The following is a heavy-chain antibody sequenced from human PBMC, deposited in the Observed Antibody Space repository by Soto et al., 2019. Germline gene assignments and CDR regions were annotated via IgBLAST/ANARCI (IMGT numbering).Heavy chain of an antibody. CDR2: INPYNGNT. J-gene: IGHJ4*02. CDR3: AKGAGWEPEYYSDY. CDR1: GYTFTSYG. V-gene: IGHV1-18*01. D-gene: IGHD1-26*01. Sequence: QVQLVQSGAEVKKPGASVKVSCKASGYTFTSYGIIWVRQAPGQGLEWVGWINPYNGNTNYAQKLQGRVTMTTDTSTSTAYMGLRSRRSDDTAVYYCAKGAGWEPEYYSDYWGQGTLVTVSS.